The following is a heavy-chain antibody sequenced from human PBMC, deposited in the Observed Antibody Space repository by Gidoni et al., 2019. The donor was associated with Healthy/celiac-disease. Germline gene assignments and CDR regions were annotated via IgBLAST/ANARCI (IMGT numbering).Heavy chain of an antibody. D-gene: IGHD3-3*01. CDR2: ISGSGGST. CDR3: ANLGLELEWLSRPDY. CDR1: GFTFGSYA. V-gene: IGHV3-23*01. Sequence: EVQLLASGGGLVQPGGSLSLSCAASGFTFGSYAMGWVRQAPGKGLEWVSAISGSGGSTYYADSVKGRFTISRDNSKNTLYLQMNSLRAEDTAVYYCANLGLELEWLSRPDYWGQGTLVTVSS. J-gene: IGHJ4*02.